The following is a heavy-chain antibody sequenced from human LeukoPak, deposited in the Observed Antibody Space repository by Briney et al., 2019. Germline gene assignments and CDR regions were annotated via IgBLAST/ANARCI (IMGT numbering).Heavy chain of an antibody. CDR2: INHSGST. CDR3: ARYLGLELLDY. V-gene: IGHV4-34*01. CDR1: GGSFSGYY. J-gene: IGHJ4*02. D-gene: IGHD1-7*01. Sequence: SETLSLTCAVYGGSFSGYYWNWIRQPPGKGLEWIGEINHSGSTNYNPSLKSRVTISVDTSKNQFSLKLSSVTAADTAVYYCARYLGLELLDYWGQGTLVTVSS.